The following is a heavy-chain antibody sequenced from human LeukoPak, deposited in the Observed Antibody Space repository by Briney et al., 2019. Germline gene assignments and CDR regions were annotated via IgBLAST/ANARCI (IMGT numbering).Heavy chain of an antibody. CDR1: GYTFTTYG. J-gene: IGHJ6*03. D-gene: IGHD2-2*02. V-gene: IGHV1-18*01. CDR2: ISTYNGNT. Sequence: ASVKVSCKASGYTFTTYGISWVRQAPGQGLEWMGWISTYNGNTNYAQNLQGRVTMTTDTSTTTAYMELRSLRSDDTAVYYCARGRYCSGASCYKVFYYYMDVRGRGTPVTVSS. CDR3: ARGRYCSGASCYKVFYYYMDV.